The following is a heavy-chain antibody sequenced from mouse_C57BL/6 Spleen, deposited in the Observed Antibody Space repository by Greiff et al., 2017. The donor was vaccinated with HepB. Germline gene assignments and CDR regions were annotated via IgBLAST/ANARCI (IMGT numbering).Heavy chain of an antibody. CDR2: IWRGGST. Sequence: QVQLQQSGPGLVQPSQSLSITCTVSGFSLTSYGVHWVRQSPGKGLEWLGVIWRGGSTDYNAAFMSRLSITKDNSKSQVFFKMNSLQADDTAIYYCAKNEDYYGSSYGCYFDYWGQGTTLTVSS. V-gene: IGHV2-5*01. CDR1: GFSLTSYG. J-gene: IGHJ2*01. D-gene: IGHD1-1*01. CDR3: AKNEDYYGSSYGCYFDY.